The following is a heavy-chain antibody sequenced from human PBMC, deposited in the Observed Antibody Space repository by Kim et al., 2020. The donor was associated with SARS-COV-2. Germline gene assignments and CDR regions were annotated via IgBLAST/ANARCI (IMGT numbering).Heavy chain of an antibody. CDR3: ARGPPASAGCPTN. V-gene: IGHV1-8*01. CDR2: MNPNSGNP. CDR1: GYTFTSYD. Sequence: ASVKVSCKASGYTFTSYDINWVRQAPGQGLEWMGWMNPNSGNPGYAQKFQGRVTMTRNTSISTAYMELSSLRSEDTAVYYCARGPPASAGCPTNWGQGTLVTVSS. J-gene: IGHJ4*02.